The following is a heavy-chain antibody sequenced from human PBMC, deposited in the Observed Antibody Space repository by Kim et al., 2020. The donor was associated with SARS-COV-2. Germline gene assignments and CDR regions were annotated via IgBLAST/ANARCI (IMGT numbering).Heavy chain of an antibody. CDR1: GGSISSYY. V-gene: IGHV4-59*01. Sequence: SETLSLTCTVSGGSISSYYWSWIRQPPGKGLEWIGYIYYSGSTNYNPSLKSRVTISVDTSKNQFSLKLSSVTAADTAVYYCARDLVYGDYGWYFDLWGRG. CDR3: ARDLVYGDYGWYFDL. J-gene: IGHJ2*01. CDR2: IYYSGST. D-gene: IGHD4-17*01.